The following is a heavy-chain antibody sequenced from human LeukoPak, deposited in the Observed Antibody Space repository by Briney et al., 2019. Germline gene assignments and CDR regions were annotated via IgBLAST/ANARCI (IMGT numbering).Heavy chain of an antibody. D-gene: IGHD2-15*01. CDR1: GFTFSTYS. CDR3: ARDFRYCSGGSCYSAYYYYMDV. Sequence: GGSLRLSCSASGFTFSTYSMNWVRQAPGKGLEWVSSISSSSRYIYYADSVKGRFTISRDNAKNSLYLQMNSLRAEDTAVYYCARDFRYCSGGSCYSAYYYYMDVWGKGTTVTVSS. CDR2: ISSSSRYI. J-gene: IGHJ6*03. V-gene: IGHV3-21*01.